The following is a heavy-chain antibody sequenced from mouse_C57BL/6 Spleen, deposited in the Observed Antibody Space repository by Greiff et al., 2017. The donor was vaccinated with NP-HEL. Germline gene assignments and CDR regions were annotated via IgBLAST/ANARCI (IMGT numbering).Heavy chain of an antibody. CDR1: GYTFTSYW. D-gene: IGHD1-1*01. CDR2: IDPSDSYT. CDR3: ARHYGSSGGYWYFDV. J-gene: IGHJ1*03. V-gene: IGHV1-69*01. Sequence: VQLQQPGAELVMPGASVKLSCKASGYTFTSYWMHWVKQRPGQGLEWIGEIDPSDSYTNYNQKFKGKSTLTVDKSSSTACMQLSSLTSEDSAVYYCARHYGSSGGYWYFDVWGTGTTVTVSS.